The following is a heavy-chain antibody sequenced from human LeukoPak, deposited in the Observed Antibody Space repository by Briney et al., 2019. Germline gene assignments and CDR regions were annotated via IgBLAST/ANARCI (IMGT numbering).Heavy chain of an antibody. CDR1: GFTFSSYS. CDR2: ISSSSSYI. CDR3: AREIMETYYYDSSGYGSFDY. J-gene: IGHJ4*02. Sequence: GGSLRLSCAASGFTFSSYSMNWVRQAPGKGLEWVSSISSSSSYIYYADSVKGRITISRDNAKNSLYLQMNSLRAEDTAVYYCAREIMETYYYDSSGYGSFDYWGQGTLVTVSS. V-gene: IGHV3-21*04. D-gene: IGHD3-22*01.